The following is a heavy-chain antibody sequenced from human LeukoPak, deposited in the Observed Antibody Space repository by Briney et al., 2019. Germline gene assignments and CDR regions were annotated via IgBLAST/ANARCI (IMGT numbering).Heavy chain of an antibody. CDR2: ISSRSTTT. CDR1: GVSFSGYY. V-gene: IGHV3-48*02. CDR3: ASPLDYSSPRY. D-gene: IGHD6-19*01. Sequence: SSETLSLTCAVYGVSFSGYYWSWVRQAPGKGLEWVSYISSRSTTTYYADSVKGRFTISRDNDKNSLYLQMNSLRDEDTAVYYCASPLDYSSPRYWGQGTLVTVSS. J-gene: IGHJ4*02.